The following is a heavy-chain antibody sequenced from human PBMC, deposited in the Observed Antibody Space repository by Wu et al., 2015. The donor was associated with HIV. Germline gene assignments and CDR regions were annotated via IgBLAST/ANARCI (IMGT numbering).Heavy chain of an antibody. CDR1: GYTFASHG. J-gene: IGHJ3*02. Sequence: QVRLVQSRTEVKKPGASVRISCRAFGYTFASHGINWVRQAPGQGLEWMGWIDTYKKKTRSLQKFRGRVTMTTDTSTTTAYMELRSLTSDDTAIYYCARAYYYDYTGYQRADAFDIWGQGTMSPSLQ. CDR3: ARAYYYDYTGYQRADAFDI. CDR2: IDTYKKKT. D-gene: IGHD3-22*01. V-gene: IGHV1-18*04.